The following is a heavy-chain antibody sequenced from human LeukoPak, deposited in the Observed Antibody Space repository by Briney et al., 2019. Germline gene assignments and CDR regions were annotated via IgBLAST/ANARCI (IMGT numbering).Heavy chain of an antibody. V-gene: IGHV3-21*04. CDR3: AKDDSGTYYAEWFDP. CDR2: ISSSSTYI. D-gene: IGHD1-26*01. Sequence: GGSLRLSCAASGFTFSSFSMNWVRQAPGKGLEWVSSISSSSTYIYYADSVKGRFTISRDNSKNTLYLQMNSLRAEDTAVYYCAKDDSGTYYAEWFDPWGQGTLVTVSS. J-gene: IGHJ5*02. CDR1: GFTFSSFS.